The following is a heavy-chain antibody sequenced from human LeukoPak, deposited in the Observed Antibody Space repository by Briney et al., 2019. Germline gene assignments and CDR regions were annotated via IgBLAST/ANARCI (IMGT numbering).Heavy chain of an antibody. Sequence: GASVKVSCKASGFTFTTFAMQWVRQARGQRLEWIGWIVVGSGNTNYAQKFQERATITRDMSTNTAYMELSSLRSEDMAVYYCAARVMGPGKDYWGQGTLVTVSS. CDR3: AARVMGPGKDY. V-gene: IGHV1-58*02. D-gene: IGHD2-8*01. CDR2: IVVGSGNT. CDR1: GFTFTTFA. J-gene: IGHJ4*02.